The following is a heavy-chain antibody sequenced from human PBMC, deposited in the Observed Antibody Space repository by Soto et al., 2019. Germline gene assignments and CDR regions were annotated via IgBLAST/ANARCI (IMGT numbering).Heavy chain of an antibody. CDR2: IRNKANSYYT. D-gene: IGHD1-26*01. J-gene: IGHJ3*02. CDR3: VRYSGSYSRDFDI. Sequence: EVQLVESGGGLVQPGGSLRLSCAASGFTFSDHYMEWVRQAPGKGLEWVGRIRNKANSYYTEYAASVKGRFTISRDDSKISLFLQMISLKTDDTAVYYCVRYSGSYSRDFDIWGQGTMVTVSS. V-gene: IGHV3-72*01. CDR1: GFTFSDHY.